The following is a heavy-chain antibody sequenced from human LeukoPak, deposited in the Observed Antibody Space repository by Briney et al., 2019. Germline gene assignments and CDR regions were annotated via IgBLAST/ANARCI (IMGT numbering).Heavy chain of an antibody. J-gene: IGHJ4*02. CDR3: AKDSRHYYDSSGSDY. D-gene: IGHD3-22*01. CDR2: IRYDGSNK. CDR1: GFTFSSYW. V-gene: IGHV3-30*02. Sequence: GGSLRLSCAASGFTFSSYWMSWVRQAPGKGLEWVAFIRYDGSNKYYADSVKGRFTISRDNSKNTLYLQMNSLRAEDTAVYYCAKDSRHYYDSSGSDYWGQGTLVTVSS.